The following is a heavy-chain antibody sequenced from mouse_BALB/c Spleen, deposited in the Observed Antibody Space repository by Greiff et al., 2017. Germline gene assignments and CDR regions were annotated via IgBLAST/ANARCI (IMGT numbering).Heavy chain of an antibody. V-gene: IGHV7-3*02. CDR2: IRNKANGYTT. CDR1: GFTFTDYY. CDR3: ARDGSGYVFAY. D-gene: IGHD3-1*01. J-gene: IGHJ3*01. Sequence: EVNLVESGGGLVQPGGSLRLSCATSGFTFTDYYMSWVRQPPGKALEWLGFIRNKANGYTTEYSASVKGRFTISRDNSQSILYLQMNTLRAEDSATYYCARDGSGYVFAYWGQGTLVTVSA.